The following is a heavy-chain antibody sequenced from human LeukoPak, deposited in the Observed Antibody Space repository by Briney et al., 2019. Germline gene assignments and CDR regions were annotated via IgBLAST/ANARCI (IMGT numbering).Heavy chain of an antibody. CDR1: GGSISNYH. D-gene: IGHD3-3*01. CDR2: MYDSGST. V-gene: IGHV4-59*01. Sequence: PSETLSLTCTVFGGSISNYHWSWVRQPPGKGLEWIWYMYDSGSTKYNPSLKSRVTMSVDTSKTQFSLRLSSVTAADTAIYYCARGGPSRITIFGVDNPYSDIWGQGTMVTVSS. CDR3: ARGGPSRITIFGVDNPYSDI. J-gene: IGHJ3*02.